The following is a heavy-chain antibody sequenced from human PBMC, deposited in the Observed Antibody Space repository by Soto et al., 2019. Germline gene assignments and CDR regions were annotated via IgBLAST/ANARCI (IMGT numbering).Heavy chain of an antibody. D-gene: IGHD2-15*01. CDR2: INHSGST. J-gene: IGHJ4*02. Sequence: SETLSLTCAVYGGSFSGYYWSCIRQPPGKGLEWIGEINHSGSTNYNPSLKSRVTISVDTSKNQFSLKLSSVTAADTAVYYCARSVGVAATYRIDYWGQGTLVTVSS. V-gene: IGHV4-34*01. CDR1: GGSFSGYY. CDR3: ARSVGVAATYRIDY.